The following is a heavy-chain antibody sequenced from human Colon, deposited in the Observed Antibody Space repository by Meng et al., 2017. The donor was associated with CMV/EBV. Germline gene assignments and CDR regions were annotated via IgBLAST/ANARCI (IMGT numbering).Heavy chain of an antibody. CDR3: ARDPSLTWVAKRPDY. D-gene: IGHD1-26*01. V-gene: IGHV3-30*04. J-gene: IGHJ4*02. CDR1: GLTLNSNA. CDR2: ISYDGGDI. Sequence: GGSLRLSCAVSGLTLNSNAMHWVRQAPGKGLEWLALISYDGGDIYYADSVKGRFTISKDNSKNILYLEMNSLRREDTAVYYCARDPSLTWVAKRPDYWGQGTLVTVSS.